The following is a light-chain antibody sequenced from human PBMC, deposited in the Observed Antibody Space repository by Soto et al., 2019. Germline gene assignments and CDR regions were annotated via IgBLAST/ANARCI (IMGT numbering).Light chain of an antibody. CDR1: QSVSSN. Sequence: EIVMTQSPATLSVSPGERATLSCMASQSVSSNLAWYQQKPGQAPRLLIYGASTRATGIPARFSGSGSGTDFTPTISSLQSEDFAISYCQQYNNWPQTFGQGTKVDIK. CDR2: GAS. CDR3: QQYNNWPQT. J-gene: IGKJ1*01. V-gene: IGKV3-15*01.